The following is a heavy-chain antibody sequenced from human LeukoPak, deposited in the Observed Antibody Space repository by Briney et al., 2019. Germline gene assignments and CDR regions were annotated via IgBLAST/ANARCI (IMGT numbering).Heavy chain of an antibody. V-gene: IGHV1-18*01. CDR3: AIEAGVGPTAPADYYSYQTYV. D-gene: IGHD1-26*01. J-gene: IGHJ6*03. CDR2: ISPSTTKT. CDR1: GYTFISYG. Sequence: GASVKVSCKASGYTFISYGITWVRQAPGQGLDLMEWISPSTTKTNYAQSLQGKDTMTTDTSASTAYMELRSLRSGVTAEDYCAIEAGVGPTAPADYYSYQTYVWGKGTTVTVSS.